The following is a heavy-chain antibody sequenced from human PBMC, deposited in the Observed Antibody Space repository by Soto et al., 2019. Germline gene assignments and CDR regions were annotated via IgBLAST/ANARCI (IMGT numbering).Heavy chain of an antibody. V-gene: IGHV3-53*04. CDR1: GFTVSSNY. J-gene: IGHJ6*03. D-gene: IGHD1-1*01. Sequence: GGSLRLSCAASGFTVSSNYMSWVRQAPGKGLEWVSVIYSGGSTYYADSVKGRFTISRHNSKNTLYLQMNSLRAEDTAVYYCARAPLERIDYYMDVWGKGTKVTVSS. CDR3: ARAPLERIDYYMDV. CDR2: IYSGGST.